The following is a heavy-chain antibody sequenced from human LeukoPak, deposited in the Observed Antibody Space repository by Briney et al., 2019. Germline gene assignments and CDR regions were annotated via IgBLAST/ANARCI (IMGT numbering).Heavy chain of an antibody. Sequence: GSLRLSCAASGFTFSSYAMHWVRQAPGKGLEWVAVISYDGSNKYYADSVKGRFTISRDNSKNTLYLQMNSLRAEDTAVYYCARSPTTDVIVVVIHYGMDVWGQGTTVTVSS. CDR1: GFTFSSYA. D-gene: IGHD3-22*01. CDR2: ISYDGSNK. CDR3: ARSPTTDVIVVVIHYGMDV. V-gene: IGHV3-30*04. J-gene: IGHJ6*02.